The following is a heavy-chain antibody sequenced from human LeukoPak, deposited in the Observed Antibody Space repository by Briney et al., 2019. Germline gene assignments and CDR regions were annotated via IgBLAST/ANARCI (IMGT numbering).Heavy chain of an antibody. CDR3: ARDQYYGSVLNWSDP. CDR1: GGSISSGDYY. CDR2: IYYSGST. J-gene: IGHJ5*02. D-gene: IGHD3-10*01. V-gene: IGHV4-30-4*08. Sequence: SETLSLTCTVSGGSISSGDYYWSWIRQPPGKGLEWIGYIYYSGSTYYNPSLKSRVTISVDTSKNQFSLKLSSVTAADTAVYYCARDQYYGSVLNWSDPWGQGTLVTVSS.